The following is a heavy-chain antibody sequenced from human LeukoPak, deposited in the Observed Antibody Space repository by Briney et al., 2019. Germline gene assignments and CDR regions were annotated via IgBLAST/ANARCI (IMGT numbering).Heavy chain of an antibody. CDR3: AREYYHDSSGYLVYYYYGMDV. Sequence: GGSLRLSCAASGFTFSSYGMHWVRQAPGKGLEWVAVIWYDGSNKYYADSVKGRFTISRDNSKNTLYLQMNSLRAEDTAVYYCAREYYHDSSGYLVYYYYGMDVWGQGTTVTVSS. V-gene: IGHV3-33*01. CDR1: GFTFSSYG. D-gene: IGHD3-22*01. CDR2: IWYDGSNK. J-gene: IGHJ6*02.